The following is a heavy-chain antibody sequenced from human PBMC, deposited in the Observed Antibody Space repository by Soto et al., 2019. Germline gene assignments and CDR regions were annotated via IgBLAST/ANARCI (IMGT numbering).Heavy chain of an antibody. Sequence: QLQLQESGPGLVKPSETLSLTCTVSGGSISSSSYYWGWIRQPPGKGLEWIGSIYYSGSTYYNPSLKSRVTISVDTSKNQFSLKLSSVTAADTAVYYCARHWNYIVGYWFDPWGQGTLVTVSS. CDR2: IYYSGST. J-gene: IGHJ5*02. CDR3: ARHWNYIVGYWFDP. D-gene: IGHD1-7*01. V-gene: IGHV4-39*01. CDR1: GGSISSSSYY.